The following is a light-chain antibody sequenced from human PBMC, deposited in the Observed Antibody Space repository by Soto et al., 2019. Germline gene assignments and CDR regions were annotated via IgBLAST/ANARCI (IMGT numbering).Light chain of an antibody. CDR2: EVS. CDR3: SSYAGSNNVV. Sequence: QLVLTQPPSASGSPGQSVTISCTGTSSDVGGYNYVSWYQQHPGKAPKLMIYEVSKRPSGVPDRFSGSKSGNTASLTVSGLQADDEADYYCSSYAGSNNVVFGGGTKLTVL. CDR1: SSDVGGYNY. V-gene: IGLV2-8*01. J-gene: IGLJ2*01.